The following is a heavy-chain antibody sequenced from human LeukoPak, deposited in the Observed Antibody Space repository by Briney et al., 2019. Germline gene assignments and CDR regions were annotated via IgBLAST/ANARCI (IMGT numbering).Heavy chain of an antibody. J-gene: IGHJ4*02. V-gene: IGHV3-33*01. CDR3: ARAGIGNALDY. CDR2: IWYDGSNK. Sequence: GGSLRLSCAASGFTFSKYGINWVRQAPGKGLEWVAIIWYDGSNKYFAESVMGRFTISKDNSKNTVYLQMNSLRIENTAVYHCARAGIGNALDYWGQGTQVTVSS. CDR1: GFTFSKYG. D-gene: IGHD2-2*01.